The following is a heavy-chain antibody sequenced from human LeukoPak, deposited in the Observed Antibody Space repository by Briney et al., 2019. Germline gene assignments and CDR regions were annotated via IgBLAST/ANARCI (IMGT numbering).Heavy chain of an antibody. CDR1: GFTFSNYA. Sequence: PGGSLRLSCAVSGFTFSNYAIHWVRQAPGKGLEWVAFISYDGIIKYYADSVKGRFTISRDNSQNTLDLQMNSLRAEDTAVYYCARGLSERYSTDYWGQGTLVTVSS. CDR3: ARGLSERYSTDY. CDR2: ISYDGIIK. D-gene: IGHD1-26*01. V-gene: IGHV3-30-3*01. J-gene: IGHJ4*02.